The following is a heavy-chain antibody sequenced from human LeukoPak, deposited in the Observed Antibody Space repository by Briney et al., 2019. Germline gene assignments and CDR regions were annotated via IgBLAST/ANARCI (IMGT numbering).Heavy chain of an antibody. J-gene: IGHJ3*02. D-gene: IGHD6-6*01. CDR2: INPNSGGT. V-gene: IGHV1-2*02. Sequence: ASVKVSCKASGYTFTGYYMHWVRQAPGQGLEWMGWINPNSGGTNYAQKFQGRVTMTRDTSISTAYMELSRLRSDDTAVYYCAREMSIEYSSSSPSSDAFDIWGQGTMVTVSS. CDR1: GYTFTGYY. CDR3: AREMSIEYSSSSPSSDAFDI.